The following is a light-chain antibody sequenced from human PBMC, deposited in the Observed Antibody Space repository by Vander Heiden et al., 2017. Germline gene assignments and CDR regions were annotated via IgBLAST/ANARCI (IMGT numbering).Light chain of an antibody. CDR3: QVWDSSSDHVV. CDR1: NIESKR. V-gene: IGLV3-21*02. Sequence: SHVLTQPPSVSVAPGQTARVTGGGKNIESKRVHWYRQKPGQAPVLVVYDDSDRPSGIPERFSGSSSGNTATLTISRVEAGDEADYYCQVWDSSSDHVVFGGGTKLTVL. CDR2: DDS. J-gene: IGLJ2*01.